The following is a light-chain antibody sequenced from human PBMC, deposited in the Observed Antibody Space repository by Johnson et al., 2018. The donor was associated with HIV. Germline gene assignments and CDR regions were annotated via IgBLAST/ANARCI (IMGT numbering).Light chain of an antibody. CDR3: GTWDSSLSAHV. CDR1: SSNIGNNY. Sequence: QSVLTQPPSVSAAPGQKVTISCSGSSSNIGNNYVSWYQQLPGTAPKLLIYDNNKRPSGIPDRFSGSQSGTSATLGITGLQTGDEADYYCGTWDSSLSAHVFGTGTKVTVL. V-gene: IGLV1-51*01. J-gene: IGLJ1*01. CDR2: DNN.